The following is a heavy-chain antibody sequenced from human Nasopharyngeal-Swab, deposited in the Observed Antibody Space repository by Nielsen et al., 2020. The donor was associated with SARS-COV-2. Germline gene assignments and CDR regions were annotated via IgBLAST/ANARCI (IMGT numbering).Heavy chain of an antibody. V-gene: IGHV5-10-1*01. D-gene: IGHD5-12*01. CDR1: GYSFTSYW. J-gene: IGHJ4*02. CDR3: ARQGESINNDY. Sequence: GGSLRLSCKGSGYSFTSYWISWVRQMPGKGLEWMGRIDPSDSYTNYSPSLQGHVTISADKSISTAYLQWSSLKASDTAMYYCARQGESINNDYWGQGTLVTVSS. CDR2: IDPSDSYT.